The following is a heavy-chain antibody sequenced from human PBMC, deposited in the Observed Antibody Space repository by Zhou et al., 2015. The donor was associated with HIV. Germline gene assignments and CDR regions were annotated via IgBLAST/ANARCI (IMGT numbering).Heavy chain of an antibody. CDR3: ARSGTTVTNNWFDP. CDR1: GFTVSSNY. D-gene: IGHD4-17*01. CDR2: ISSSGSTI. V-gene: IGHV3-11*01. J-gene: IGHJ5*02. Sequence: QVQLVESGGGVVQPGGSLRLSCAASGFTVSSNYMSWVRQAPGKGLEWVSSISSSGSTIYYADSVKGRFTISRDNAKNSLYLQMNSLRAEDTAVYYCARSGTTVTNNWFDPWGQGTLVTVSS.